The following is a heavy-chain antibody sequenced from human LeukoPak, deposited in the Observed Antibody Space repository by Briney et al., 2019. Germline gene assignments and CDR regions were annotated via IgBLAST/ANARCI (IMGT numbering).Heavy chain of an antibody. V-gene: IGHV3-23*01. D-gene: IGHD3-22*01. Sequence: GGSLRLSCAASGFAFNSYIMSWVRQAPGEGLEWVSSIGGSGSGAYYSDSVRGRFTISRDNSKNMLYLQMDSLRAEDTAAYYCAKAMTKGPPFDYWGQGTLVTVSS. J-gene: IGHJ4*02. CDR1: GFAFNSYI. CDR3: AKAMTKGPPFDY. CDR2: IGGSGSGA.